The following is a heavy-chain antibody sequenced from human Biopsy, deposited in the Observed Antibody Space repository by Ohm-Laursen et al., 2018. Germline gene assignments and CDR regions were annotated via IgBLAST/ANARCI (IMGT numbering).Heavy chain of an antibody. CDR2: ISGSGVTK. Sequence: SLRLSCSASGFTFGDYYMSWIRQAPGKGLEWLSYISGSGVTKMYADSVKGRFTVSRDKAKNSLYLEMNNLTVEDTAVYYCATDGAGSYNENWGQGTPVSVSS. CDR1: GFTFGDYY. J-gene: IGHJ4*02. CDR3: ATDGAGSYNEN. D-gene: IGHD3-10*01. V-gene: IGHV3-11*01.